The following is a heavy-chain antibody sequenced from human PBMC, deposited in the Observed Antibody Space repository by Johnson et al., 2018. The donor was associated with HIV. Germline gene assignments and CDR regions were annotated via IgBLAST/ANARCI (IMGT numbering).Heavy chain of an antibody. D-gene: IGHD1-26*01. J-gene: IGHJ3*02. CDR1: GFTFSSYD. Sequence: VQLVESGGGLVQPGGSLRLSCAASGFTFSSYDMHWVRQATGKGLEWVSAIGTAGDTYYPGSVKGRFTISRENAKNSLYVQMNSLRPGDTAVYYCARELRGAQNDAFDIWGQGTMVTVSS. CDR2: IGTAGDT. V-gene: IGHV3-13*01. CDR3: ARELRGAQNDAFDI.